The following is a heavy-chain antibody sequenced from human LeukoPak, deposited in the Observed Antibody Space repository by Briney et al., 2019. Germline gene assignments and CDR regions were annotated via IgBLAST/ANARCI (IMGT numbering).Heavy chain of an antibody. CDR3: ARDDWGPRDY. V-gene: IGHV3-7*01. J-gene: IGHJ4*02. CDR1: GFTFSGLW. Sequence: PGGSLRLSCAAPGFTFSGLWMSWVPQAPGKGLEWVANIKQDGSEKYYVDSVKGRFIISRDNAKNSLYLQMNSLRAEDTTVYYCARDDWGPRDYWGQGTLVTVSS. CDR2: IKQDGSEK. D-gene: IGHD2-21*01.